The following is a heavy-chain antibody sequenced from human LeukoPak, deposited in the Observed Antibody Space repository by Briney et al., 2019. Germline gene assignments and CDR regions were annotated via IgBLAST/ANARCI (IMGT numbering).Heavy chain of an antibody. CDR2: IHHTGHI. Sequence: SETLSLTCAVYGGSFSNYFWNWIRQPPGKGLEWIAEIHHTGHINYNPSLKSRVTVSVDRSKNQFSLKLTSVTAADTAVYYCALFEVVVGSTEDFWGQGTLVTVSS. J-gene: IGHJ4*02. CDR1: GGSFSNYF. CDR3: ALFEVVVGSTEDF. D-gene: IGHD2-15*01. V-gene: IGHV4-34*01.